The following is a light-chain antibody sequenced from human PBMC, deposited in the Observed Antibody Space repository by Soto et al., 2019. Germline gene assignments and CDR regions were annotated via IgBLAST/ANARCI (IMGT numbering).Light chain of an antibody. CDR2: AAS. V-gene: IGKV1-39*01. J-gene: IGKJ4*01. CDR1: QSISSY. Sequence: DIQMTQSPSSLSASVGDRVTITCRASQSISSYLNWYQQKPGKAPKLLIYAASSLQSGVPSRFSGGGSGTDFTLTISSLQHEDFATYYCQQSYSTPETFGGGTKVHI. CDR3: QQSYSTPET.